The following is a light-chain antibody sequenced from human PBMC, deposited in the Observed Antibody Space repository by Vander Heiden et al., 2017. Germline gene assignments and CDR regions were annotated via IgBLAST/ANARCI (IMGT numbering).Light chain of an antibody. J-gene: IGKJ3*01. CDR3: QQIDT. Sequence: DIQLTQSPSSLSASVGDRVTITCRASQSISDYLNWDQQKPGKAPNLLIYAASSLESGVPSRFTGSRSGTDFILTISSLQPEDFATYYGQQIDTFGHGTKVHIK. CDR2: AAS. CDR1: QSISDY. V-gene: IGKV1-39*01.